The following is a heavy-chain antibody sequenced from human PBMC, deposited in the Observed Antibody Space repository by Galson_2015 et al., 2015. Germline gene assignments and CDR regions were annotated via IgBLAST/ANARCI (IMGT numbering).Heavy chain of an antibody. CDR3: ARDLRVGARYFDL. Sequence: ETLSLTCSISGGSISTCYWSWIRQPPGKGPEWIGEVYSGAAAIYNPSLRSRVTISLDTSNNQFSLNLTSVTAADAAVYYCARDLRVGARYFDLWGRGTQISVSS. CDR1: GGSISTCY. D-gene: IGHD4/OR15-4a*01. V-gene: IGHV4-59*01. J-gene: IGHJ2*01. CDR2: VYSGAAA.